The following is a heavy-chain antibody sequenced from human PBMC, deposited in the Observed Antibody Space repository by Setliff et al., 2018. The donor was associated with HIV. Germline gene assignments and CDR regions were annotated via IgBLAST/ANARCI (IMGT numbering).Heavy chain of an antibody. Sequence: SVKVSCKASGGTFSSYAISWVRQAPGQGLEWMGGIIPILGIANYAQKFQGRVTITADKLTSTAYMELSSLRSEDTAVYYCARAYYYDSSGLAPYYYYGMDVWGKGTTVTVA. D-gene: IGHD3-22*01. CDR3: ARAYYYDSSGLAPYYYYGMDV. J-gene: IGHJ6*04. CDR1: GGTFSSYA. V-gene: IGHV1-69*10. CDR2: IIPILGIA.